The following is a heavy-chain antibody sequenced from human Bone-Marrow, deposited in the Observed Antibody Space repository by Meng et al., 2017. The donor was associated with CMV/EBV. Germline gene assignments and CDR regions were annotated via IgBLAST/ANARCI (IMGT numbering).Heavy chain of an antibody. Sequence: GESLKISCAASGFTFSSYEMNWVRQAPGKGLEWVSYISSSGSTIYYADSVKGRFTISRDNAKNSLYLQMNSLRAEDTAVYYCASRIVVVPAAIPLDEVWGQGTLVTFYS. CDR1: GFTFSSYE. D-gene: IGHD2-2*02. J-gene: IGHJ4*02. V-gene: IGHV3-48*03. CDR2: ISSSGSTI. CDR3: ASRIVVVPAAIPLDEV.